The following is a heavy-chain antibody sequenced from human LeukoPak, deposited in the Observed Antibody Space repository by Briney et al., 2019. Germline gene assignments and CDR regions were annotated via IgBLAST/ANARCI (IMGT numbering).Heavy chain of an antibody. CDR2: IYYGGST. J-gene: IGHJ3*02. D-gene: IGHD3-22*01. Sequence: SETLSLTCTVSGGSISSYYGSWIRQPPGKGLEWIGYIYYGGSTNYNPSLKSRVTISVDTSKNQFSLKLSSVTAADTAVYYCARHGDYYDSSGYYYVLNAFDIWGQGTLVTVSS. CDR1: GGSISSYY. V-gene: IGHV4-59*08. CDR3: ARHGDYYDSSGYYYVLNAFDI.